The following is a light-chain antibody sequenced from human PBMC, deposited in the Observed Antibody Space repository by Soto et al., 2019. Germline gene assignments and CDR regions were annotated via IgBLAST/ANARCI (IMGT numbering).Light chain of an antibody. CDR2: EAS. CDR3: QQYSTYSGA. Sequence: DIPMTQAPSTLSASVGDRITITCRASQSISSWLAGYQQKPGKAPKVLIYEASRLESGVPARFSGSASGTEFTLTISSLQPDDFATYYCQQYSTYSGAFGQGTQVEIK. CDR1: QSISSW. V-gene: IGKV1-5*01. J-gene: IGKJ1*01.